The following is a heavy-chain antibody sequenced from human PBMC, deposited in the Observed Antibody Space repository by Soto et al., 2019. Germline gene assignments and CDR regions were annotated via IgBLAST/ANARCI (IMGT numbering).Heavy chain of an antibody. D-gene: IGHD2-2*01. CDR1: GYTFTSYC. CDR2: ISAYNGNT. CDR3: ARARFVGSTSRYYYMDV. Sequence: ASVKVSCKASGYTFTSYCISWVRQAPGQGLEWMGWISAYNGNTNYAQKLQGRVTMTTDTSTSTAYMELRSLRSDDTAVYYCARARFVGSTSRYYYMDVWGKGTTVTVSS. J-gene: IGHJ6*03. V-gene: IGHV1-18*01.